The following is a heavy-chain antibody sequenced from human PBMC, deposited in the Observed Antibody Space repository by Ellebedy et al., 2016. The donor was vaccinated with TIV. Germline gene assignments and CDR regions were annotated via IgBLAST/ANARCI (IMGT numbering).Heavy chain of an antibody. CDR2: INPNSGGT. CDR3: AIYGDPPQYYYDSSGYYDAFDI. D-gene: IGHD3-22*01. J-gene: IGHJ3*02. Sequence: ASVKVSXXASGYTFTGYYMHWVRQAPGQGLEWMGWINPNSGGTNYAQKFQGRVTMTRDTSISTAYMELSRLRSDDTAVYYCAIYGDPPQYYYDSSGYYDAFDIWGQGTMVTVSS. CDR1: GYTFTGYY. V-gene: IGHV1-2*02.